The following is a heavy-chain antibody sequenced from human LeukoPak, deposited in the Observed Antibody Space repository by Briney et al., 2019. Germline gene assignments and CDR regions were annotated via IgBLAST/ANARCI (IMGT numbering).Heavy chain of an antibody. V-gene: IGHV4-39*07. CDR2: IYYSGST. D-gene: IGHD3-10*01. CDR3: ARGDVGSWFDP. J-gene: IGHJ5*02. Sequence: SETLSLTCTVSGGPISSSSYYWGWIRQPPGKGLEWIGSIYYSGSTYYNPSLKSRVTISVDTSKNQFSLKLSSVTAADTAVYYCARGDVGSWFDPWGQGTLVTVSS. CDR1: GGPISSSSYY.